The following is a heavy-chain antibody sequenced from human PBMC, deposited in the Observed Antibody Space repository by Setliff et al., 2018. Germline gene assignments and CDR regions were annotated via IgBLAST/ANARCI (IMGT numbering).Heavy chain of an antibody. D-gene: IGHD3-22*01. V-gene: IGHV1-8*01. Sequence: ASVKVSCKASGYTFTSYDINWVRQVTGQGLEWMGRINPDSGDTDYARNFQGRVTMTRDTSMSTAYMELSSVTASDTAVYYCARDRDSSGYPYYFDYWGQGTLVTVSS. J-gene: IGHJ4*02. CDR1: GYTFTSYD. CDR2: INPDSGDT. CDR3: ARDRDSSGYPYYFDY.